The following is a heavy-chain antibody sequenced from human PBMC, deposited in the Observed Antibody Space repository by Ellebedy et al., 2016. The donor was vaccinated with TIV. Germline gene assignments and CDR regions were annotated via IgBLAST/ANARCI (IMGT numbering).Heavy chain of an antibody. CDR3: ARGKRITMTPPGY. J-gene: IGHJ4*02. CDR1: GYTFTGYY. Sequence: AASVKVSCKASGYTFTGYYMHWARQAPGQGLEWMGWINPNSGGTNYAQKFQGRVTMTRDTSISTAYMELSRLRSDDTAVYYCARGKRITMTPPGYWGQGTLVTVSS. D-gene: IGHD3-22*01. CDR2: INPNSGGT. V-gene: IGHV1-2*02.